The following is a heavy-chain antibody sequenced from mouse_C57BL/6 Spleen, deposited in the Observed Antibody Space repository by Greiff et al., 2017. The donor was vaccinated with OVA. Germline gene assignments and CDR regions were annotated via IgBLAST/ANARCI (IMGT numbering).Heavy chain of an antibody. CDR1: GYTFTSYW. D-gene: IGHD2-10*01. Sequence: QVQLQQPGAELVRPGSSVKLSCKASGYTFTSYWMHWVKQRPIQGLEWIGNIDPSDSETHYTQKFKDKATLTIDKSSSTAYMQLSSLTSEDSAVYYCARDLLLLDYWGQGTTLTVSS. V-gene: IGHV1-52*01. J-gene: IGHJ2*01. CDR2: IDPSDSET. CDR3: ARDLLLLDY.